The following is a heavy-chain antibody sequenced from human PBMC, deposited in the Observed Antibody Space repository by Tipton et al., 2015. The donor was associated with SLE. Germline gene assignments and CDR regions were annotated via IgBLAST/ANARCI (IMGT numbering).Heavy chain of an antibody. J-gene: IGHJ4*02. V-gene: IGHV4-59*02. CDR3: ARAHDITFFDS. Sequence: LRLSCSVSGGSVRSSSWSWIRQPPGKGLEWIGYIYYIGRTSYNPSPDTERTNYNPSLESRVTMSIDTSKNQFPLKLSAVTAADTAVYYCARAHDITFFDSWGQGTLVTVSS. CDR1: GGSVRSSS. CDR2: IYYIGRTSYNPSPDTERT. D-gene: IGHD3-10*01.